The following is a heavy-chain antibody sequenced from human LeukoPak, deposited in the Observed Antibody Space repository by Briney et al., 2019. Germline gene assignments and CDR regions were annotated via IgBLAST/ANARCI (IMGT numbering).Heavy chain of an antibody. CDR2: IYYSGST. V-gene: IGHV4-31*03. CDR1: GGSISSGGYY. J-gene: IGHJ5*02. CDR3: ARVPPLGFTFDP. D-gene: IGHD3-16*01. Sequence: PSETLSLTCTVSGGSISSGGYYWSWIRQHPGKGLEWIGYIYYSGSTYYNPSLKSRVTISVDTSKNQFSLKLSSVTAADTAVYYCARVPPLGFTFDPWGQGTLVTVSS.